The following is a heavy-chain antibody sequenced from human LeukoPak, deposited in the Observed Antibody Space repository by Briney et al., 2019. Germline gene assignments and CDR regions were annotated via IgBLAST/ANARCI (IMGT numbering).Heavy chain of an antibody. CDR3: ARERSDYDSSGYYLNWFDP. V-gene: IGHV4-31*03. CDR1: GGSISSGGYY. Sequence: PSETLSLTCTVSGGSISSGGYYWSWIRQHPGKGLEWIGYIYYSGSTYYNPSLKSRVTISVDTSKNQFSLKLSSVTAADTAVYYCARERSDYDSSGYYLNWFDPWGRGTLVTVSS. CDR2: IYYSGST. J-gene: IGHJ5*02. D-gene: IGHD3-22*01.